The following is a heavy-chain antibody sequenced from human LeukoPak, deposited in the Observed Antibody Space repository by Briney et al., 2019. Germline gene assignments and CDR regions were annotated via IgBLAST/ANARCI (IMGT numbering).Heavy chain of an antibody. D-gene: IGHD6-19*01. CDR1: GFTFSDYY. CDR3: ARPIAVAPYNWFDP. CDR2: ISSSGSTI. Sequence: GGSLRLSCAASGFTFSDYYMSWIRQAPGKGLEWVSYISSSGSTIYYADSVKGRFTISRDNAKNSLYLQMNSLRAEDTAVYYCARPIAVAPYNWFDPWGQGTLVTVSS. J-gene: IGHJ5*02. V-gene: IGHV3-11*01.